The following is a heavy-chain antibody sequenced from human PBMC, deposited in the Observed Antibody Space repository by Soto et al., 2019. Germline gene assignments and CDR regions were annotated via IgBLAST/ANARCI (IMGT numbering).Heavy chain of an antibody. J-gene: IGHJ4*02. CDR2: MNQDGSEK. Sequence: LRLSCAASGFTFSNSWMTWVRQAPGKGLEWVANMNQDGSEKYYEDSVKGRFTISRDNAKNSLSLQMNSLRAEDTAVYFCARDNRGTFDYWGQGALVTVSS. CDR1: GFTFSNSW. D-gene: IGHD7-27*01. CDR3: ARDNRGTFDY. V-gene: IGHV3-7*03.